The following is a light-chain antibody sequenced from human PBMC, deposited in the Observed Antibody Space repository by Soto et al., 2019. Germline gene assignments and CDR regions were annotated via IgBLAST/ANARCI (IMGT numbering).Light chain of an antibody. CDR2: WAS. CDR3: QQYYTTPPA. V-gene: IGKV4-1*01. J-gene: IGKJ1*01. Sequence: DIVMTQSPDSLAVSLGERATINCKSSQSVLYSSNNKNYLAWYQQRPGQPHKLLIYWASTRESGVPDRFSDSVSGTDFTLTISGLQAEDVAVYYCQQYYTTPPAFGQGTKVEIK. CDR1: QSVLYSSNNKNY.